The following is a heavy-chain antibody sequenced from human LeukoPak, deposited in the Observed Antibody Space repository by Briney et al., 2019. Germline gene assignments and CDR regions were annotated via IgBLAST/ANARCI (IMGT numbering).Heavy chain of an antibody. CDR3: ARHSYYDSSGYYLPTRGNWFDP. Sequence: GESLKISCKGSGYSFTSYWIGWARQMPGKGLEWMGIIYPGDSDTRYSPSFQGQVTISADKSISTAYLQWSSLKASDTAMYYCARHSYYDSSGYYLPTRGNWFDPRGQGTLVTVSS. CDR1: GYSFTSYW. V-gene: IGHV5-51*01. D-gene: IGHD3-22*01. CDR2: IYPGDSDT. J-gene: IGHJ5*02.